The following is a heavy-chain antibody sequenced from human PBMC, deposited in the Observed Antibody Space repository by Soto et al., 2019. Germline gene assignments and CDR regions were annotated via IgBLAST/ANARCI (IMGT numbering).Heavy chain of an antibody. CDR2: IKHSGNT. V-gene: IGHV4-34*01. J-gene: IGHJ4*02. D-gene: IGHD2-15*01. Sequence: PSETLSLTCAVSGGSISSGDYYWSWIRQPPGKELEKIGEIKHSGNTNYNPALKHQITISVDTSKKNRNMTKRSVTAEDTAVYYCARAAPGYCSGGSCYSGRDYWGKGNMVTVSS. CDR1: GGSISSGDYY. CDR3: ARAAPGYCSGGSCYSGRDY.